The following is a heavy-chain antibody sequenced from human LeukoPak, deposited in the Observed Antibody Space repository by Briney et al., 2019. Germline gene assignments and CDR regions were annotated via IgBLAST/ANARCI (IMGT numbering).Heavy chain of an antibody. V-gene: IGHV3-53*04. Sequence: GGSLRLSCAASGFTVSSNYMSWVRQAPGKGLEWVSVIYSGGSTYYADSVKGRFTISRHNPKNTLYLQMNSLRAEDTAVYYCARGGDYRPFDPWGQGTLVTVSS. D-gene: IGHD4-17*01. CDR3: ARGGDYRPFDP. CDR1: GFTVSSNY. CDR2: IYSGGST. J-gene: IGHJ5*02.